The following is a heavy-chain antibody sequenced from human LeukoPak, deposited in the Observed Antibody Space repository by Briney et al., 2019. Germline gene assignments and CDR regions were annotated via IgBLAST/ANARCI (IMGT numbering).Heavy chain of an antibody. CDR1: GYTFTSYG. CDR3: ARALAAAGSLAEYFQH. D-gene: IGHD6-13*01. Sequence: ASVKVSCKASGYTFTSYGISWVRQAPGQGLEWMGWINPNSGGTNYAQKFQGRVTMTRDTSISTAYMELSRLRSDDTAVYYCARALAAAGSLAEYFQHWGQGTLVTVSS. J-gene: IGHJ1*01. CDR2: INPNSGGT. V-gene: IGHV1-2*02.